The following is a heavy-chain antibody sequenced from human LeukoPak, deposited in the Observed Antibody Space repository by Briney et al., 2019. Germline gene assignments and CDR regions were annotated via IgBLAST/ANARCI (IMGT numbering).Heavy chain of an antibody. CDR2: IIPSSGAT. Sequence: GASVKVSCKASGYTFSGHYMHWVRQAPGQGLGWMGWIIPSSGATNYAQKFRGRVTITRDTSNRTSYMELSRLRSDDTALYYCASCYYDSSGYYYFDYWGQGTLVTVSS. CDR1: GYTFSGHY. V-gene: IGHV1-2*02. J-gene: IGHJ4*02. D-gene: IGHD3-22*01. CDR3: ASCYYDSSGYYYFDY.